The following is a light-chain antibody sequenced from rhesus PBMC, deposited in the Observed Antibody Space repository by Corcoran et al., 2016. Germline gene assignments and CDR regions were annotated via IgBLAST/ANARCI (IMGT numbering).Light chain of an antibody. V-gene: IGKV3-10*01. CDR3: YQHSSGYS. J-gene: IGKJ2*01. CDR2: GAS. Sequence: QVILTQSPATLSLSPGERATLSCRASQSVSSYLAWYQQKPGQAPRLLIYGASSRATGIPDRFSGSVYGTDFTLTISSLEPEDVGVYHCYQHSSGYSFGQGTKVEIK. CDR1: QSVSSY.